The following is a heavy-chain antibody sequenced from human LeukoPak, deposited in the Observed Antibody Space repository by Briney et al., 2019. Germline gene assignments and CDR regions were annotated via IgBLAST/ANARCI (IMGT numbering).Heavy chain of an antibody. V-gene: IGHV1-18*01. J-gene: IGHJ4*02. Sequence: ASVKVSCKASGYIFTSYGISWVRQAPGQGPEWMGWFSAYNGNTNYAQKLQGRVTMTTDTSTSTAYMELSSLRSEDTAVYYCAREPRRFGDWGQGTLVTVSS. CDR1: GYIFTSYG. CDR3: AREPRRFGD. D-gene: IGHD3-10*01. CDR2: FSAYNGNT.